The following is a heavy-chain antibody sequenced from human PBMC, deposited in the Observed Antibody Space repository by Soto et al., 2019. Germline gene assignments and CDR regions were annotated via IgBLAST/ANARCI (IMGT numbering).Heavy chain of an antibody. J-gene: IGHJ3*02. CDR1: GYTFTSYD. D-gene: IGHD3-3*01. CDR2: MNPNSGNA. Sequence: ASVKVSCKASGYTFTSYDINWVRQATGQGLEWMGWMNPNSGNAGYAQKYQGRVTMTRNTSISTDNKELSSLRTEDTAVYYCARGGITIFGVVIHRDAFDIWG. CDR3: ARGGITIFGVVIHRDAFDI. V-gene: IGHV1-8*01.